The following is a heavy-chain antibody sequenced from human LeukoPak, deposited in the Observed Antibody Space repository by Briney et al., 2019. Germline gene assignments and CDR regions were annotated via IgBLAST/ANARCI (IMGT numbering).Heavy chain of an antibody. Sequence: GRSLRLSCAASGFTFSSYGMHWVRQAPGKGLEWVAVISYDGSNKYYADSVKGRFTISRDNSKNTLYLQMNSLRAEDTAVYYCARDRRRWLQLLHADYWGQGALVTVSS. V-gene: IGHV3-30*03. CDR3: ARDRRRWLQLLHADY. D-gene: IGHD5-24*01. CDR2: ISYDGSNK. CDR1: GFTFSSYG. J-gene: IGHJ4*02.